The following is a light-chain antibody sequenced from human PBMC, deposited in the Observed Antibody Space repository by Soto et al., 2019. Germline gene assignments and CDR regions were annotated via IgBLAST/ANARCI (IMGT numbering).Light chain of an antibody. CDR1: TNDIAVYSY. J-gene: IGLJ3*02. Sequence: QSALTQPASVSGSPGQSITISSTGTTNDIAVYSYVAWYQQHPGKAPNLMIYDVTTRPSGVSDRFSGSKSGDTASLTISGLQAEDEAIYYCSSYRSGSTTVVFGGGTKLTVL. CDR3: SSYRSGSTTVV. V-gene: IGLV2-14*03. CDR2: DVT.